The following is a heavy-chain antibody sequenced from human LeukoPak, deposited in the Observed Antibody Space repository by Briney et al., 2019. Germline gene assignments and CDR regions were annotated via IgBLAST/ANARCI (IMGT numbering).Heavy chain of an antibody. Sequence: GGSLRLSCAASGFTFRSYGMHWVRQAPGKGLEWVAVIWYDGSNKYYADSVKGRFTISRDNSKNTLYLQMNSLRAEDTAVYYCARDASVVYYYYMDVWGKGTTVTVSS. J-gene: IGHJ6*03. CDR3: ARDASVVYYYYMDV. CDR1: GFTFRSYG. D-gene: IGHD2-2*01. V-gene: IGHV3-33*08. CDR2: IWYDGSNK.